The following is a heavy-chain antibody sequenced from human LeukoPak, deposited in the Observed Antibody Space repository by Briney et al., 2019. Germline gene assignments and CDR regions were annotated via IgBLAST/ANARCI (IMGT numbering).Heavy chain of an antibody. V-gene: IGHV3-30*01. CDR3: ARDPGYGDYHFDY. J-gene: IGHJ4*02. CDR1: GFTFSSYA. Sequence: PGGSLRLSCAASGFTFSSYAMHWVRQAPGRGLEWVAVISYDGSNKYYADSVKGRFTISRDNSKNTLYLQMNSLRAEDTAVYYCARDPGYGDYHFDYWGQGTLVTVSS. D-gene: IGHD4-17*01. CDR2: ISYDGSNK.